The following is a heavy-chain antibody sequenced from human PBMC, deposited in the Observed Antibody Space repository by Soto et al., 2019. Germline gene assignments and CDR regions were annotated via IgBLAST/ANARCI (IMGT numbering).Heavy chain of an antibody. CDR1: GGTFSSYA. CDR3: AALAAAGTGSWFDA. Sequence: SVKVSCKASGGTFSSYAISWVRQAPGQGLEWMGGIIPIFGTANYAQKFQGRVTITADGSTSTAYMELSSLRSEDTAVYYCAALAAAGTGSWFDAWGQGTLVTVSS. D-gene: IGHD6-13*01. J-gene: IGHJ5*02. CDR2: IIPIFGTA. V-gene: IGHV1-69*13.